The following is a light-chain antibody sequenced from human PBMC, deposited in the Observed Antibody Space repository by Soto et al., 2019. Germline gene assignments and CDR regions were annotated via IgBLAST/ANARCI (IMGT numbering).Light chain of an antibody. CDR1: SNDVGGYNY. CDR2: DVS. V-gene: IGLV2-11*01. J-gene: IGLJ1*01. Sequence: QSALTQPRSVSGSPGQSVTISCTGTSNDVGGYNYVSWYQHYPDKAPKLMIYDVSKRPSRVPDRFSGSKSGNTASLTIAGLQAEDEADYYCTSYAGTNSYVFGTGTKPTVL. CDR3: TSYAGTNSYV.